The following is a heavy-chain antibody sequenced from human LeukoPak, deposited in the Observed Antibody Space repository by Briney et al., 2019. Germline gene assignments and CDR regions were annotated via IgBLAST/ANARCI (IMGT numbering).Heavy chain of an antibody. CDR3: ARDPDSSAYDAFDI. CDR2: IYSGGST. V-gene: IGHV3-53*01. Sequence: GGSLRLSCAASGFTVSSYYMSWVRQAPGKGLEWVSVIYSGGSTNYPDSVKGRFTISGDNSKNTLYLQMNSLRAEDTAVYYCARDPDSSAYDAFDIWGQGTMVTVSS. D-gene: IGHD3-22*01. J-gene: IGHJ3*02. CDR1: GFTVSSYY.